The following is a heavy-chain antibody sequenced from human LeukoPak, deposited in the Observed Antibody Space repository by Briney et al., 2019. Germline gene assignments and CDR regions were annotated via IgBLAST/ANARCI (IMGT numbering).Heavy chain of an antibody. Sequence: PGGSLRLSCAASGFTFSSYAMSWVRQAPGKGLEWVSAISGSGGSTYYADSVKGRFTISRDNSKNTLYLQMNSLRAEDTAVYYCAKDSPWPGTTTPSFDYWGQGTLVTVSS. D-gene: IGHD1-7*01. CDR2: ISGSGGST. J-gene: IGHJ4*02. V-gene: IGHV3-23*01. CDR3: AKDSPWPGTTTPSFDY. CDR1: GFTFSSYA.